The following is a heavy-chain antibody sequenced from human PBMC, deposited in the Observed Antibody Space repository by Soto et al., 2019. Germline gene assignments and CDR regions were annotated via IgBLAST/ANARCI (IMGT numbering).Heavy chain of an antibody. CDR1: GYSFTSYW. V-gene: IGHV5-51*01. CDR2: IYPGDSDT. CDR3: ARPPRDLWSGYSTHFDY. D-gene: IGHD3-3*01. Sequence: RESLKISCKGSGYSFTSYWIGWVRQMPGKGLEWMGIIYPGDSDTRYSPSFQGQVTISADKSISTAYLQWSSLRGDDTAVYYCARPPRDLWSGYSTHFDYWGQGTLVTVSS. J-gene: IGHJ4*02.